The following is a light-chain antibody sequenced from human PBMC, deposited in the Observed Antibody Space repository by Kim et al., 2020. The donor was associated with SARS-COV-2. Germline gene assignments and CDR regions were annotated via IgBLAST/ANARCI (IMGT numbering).Light chain of an antibody. V-gene: IGLV2-23*01. Sequence: GQSITISCTGTSSDVGSYNLVSWYQQHPGKAPKLMIYEGNKRPSGVSNRFSGSKSGNTASLTISGLQAEDEADYYCCSYTSSTTLVFGGGTQLTVL. CDR3: CSYTSSTTLV. CDR1: SSDVGSYNL. CDR2: EGN. J-gene: IGLJ3*02.